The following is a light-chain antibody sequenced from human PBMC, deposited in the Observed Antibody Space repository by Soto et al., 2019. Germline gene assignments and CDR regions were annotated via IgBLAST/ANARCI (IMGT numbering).Light chain of an antibody. V-gene: IGKV3-20*01. CDR3: QRYFPSRIT. J-gene: IGKJ3*01. CDR1: QSVSSNY. CDR2: GVS. Sequence: EVVLTQSPGTLSLSPGESATLSCRASQSVSSNYLAWYQQKPGQAPRLLIYGVSTRATGIPDRFSGSGSGTDFSLTIRRQEREHFALYYCQRYFPSRITFGGVTKVDIK.